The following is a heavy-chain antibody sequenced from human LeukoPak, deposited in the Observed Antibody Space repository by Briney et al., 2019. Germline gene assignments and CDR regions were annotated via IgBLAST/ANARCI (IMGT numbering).Heavy chain of an antibody. CDR3: ARGFRGDNFDY. Sequence: PSETLSLTCTVSDGFISSGSYYWSWIRQPAGKGLEWIGRIYASGNTDYNPSLKSRVTISVDTSKNQFSLKLSSVTAADTAVYFCARGFRGDNFDYWGQGTLVTVSS. V-gene: IGHV4-61*02. CDR2: IYASGNT. CDR1: DGFISSGSYY. D-gene: IGHD7-27*01. J-gene: IGHJ4*02.